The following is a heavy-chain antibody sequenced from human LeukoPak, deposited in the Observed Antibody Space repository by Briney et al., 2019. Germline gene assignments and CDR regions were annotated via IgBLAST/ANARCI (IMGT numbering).Heavy chain of an antibody. CDR1: GYTFTGYY. D-gene: IGHD6-19*01. CDR2: INPNSGGT. V-gene: IGHV1-2*06. J-gene: IGHJ4*02. CDR3: ARVWYSSGWTFDY. Sequence: ASVKVSCKASGYTFTGYYIHWVRQAPGQGLEWMGRINPNSGGTNYAQKFQGRVTMTRDTSISTAYMELSRLRSDDTAVYYCARVWYSSGWTFDYWGQGTLVTVSS.